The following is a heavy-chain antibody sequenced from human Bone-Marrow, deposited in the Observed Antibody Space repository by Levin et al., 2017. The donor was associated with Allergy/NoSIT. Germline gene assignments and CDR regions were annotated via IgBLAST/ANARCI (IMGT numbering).Heavy chain of an antibody. CDR3: AKDVVPFTMVRGLDY. D-gene: IGHD3-10*01. J-gene: IGHJ4*02. CDR1: GFTFSNYA. Sequence: PGGSLRLSCAASGFTFSNYAMSWVRQAPGKGLEWVSTISTSGGSTFYADSVKGRFTVSRDNSKDTLYLQINNMRAEDTALYYCAKDVVPFTMVRGLDYWGQGTLVTASS. V-gene: IGHV3-23*01. CDR2: ISTSGGST.